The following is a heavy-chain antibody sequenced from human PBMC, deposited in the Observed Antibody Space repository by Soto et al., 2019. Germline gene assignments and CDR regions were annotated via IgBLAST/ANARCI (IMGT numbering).Heavy chain of an antibody. Sequence: SVKVSCKASGGTFSSYAISWVRQAPGQGLEWMGGIIPIFGTANYAQKFQGRVTITADESTSTAYMELSSLRSEDTAVYYCARDPVEYCGGDCYSDYRGQGTLVTVSS. CDR2: IIPIFGTA. CDR3: ARDPVEYCGGDCYSDY. D-gene: IGHD2-21*02. J-gene: IGHJ4*02. V-gene: IGHV1-69*13. CDR1: GGTFSSYA.